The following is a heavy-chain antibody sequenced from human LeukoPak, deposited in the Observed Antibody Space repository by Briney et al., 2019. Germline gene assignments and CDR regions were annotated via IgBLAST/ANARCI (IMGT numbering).Heavy chain of an antibody. CDR1: RYSISNGYY. D-gene: IGHD6-6*01. J-gene: IGHJ4*02. Sequence: PSETLSLTCTVSRYSISNGYYWGWIRQPPGKGLEWIGSIYHSGSTYYNPSLKSRVTISVDTSENQFSLKLSSVTAADTAVYYCARDLVEYSSSYVDYWGQGTLVTVSS. CDR3: ARDLVEYSSSYVDY. CDR2: IYHSGST. V-gene: IGHV4-38-2*02.